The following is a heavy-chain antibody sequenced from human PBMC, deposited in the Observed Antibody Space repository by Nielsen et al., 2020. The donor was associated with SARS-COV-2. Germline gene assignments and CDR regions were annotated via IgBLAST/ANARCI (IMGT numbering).Heavy chain of an antibody. Sequence: ASVKVSCKASGYTFTGHYMHWMRQAPGQGPEWLGRVNPNSCATNYAQKFQGRVTLTRDASINTTYMELTRLTSDDTAVYYCSRVRSSSGIWFDPWGQGTLVVVSS. J-gene: IGHJ5*02. CDR2: VNPNSCAT. V-gene: IGHV1-2*06. CDR1: GYTFTGHY. D-gene: IGHD3-10*01. CDR3: SRVRSSSGIWFDP.